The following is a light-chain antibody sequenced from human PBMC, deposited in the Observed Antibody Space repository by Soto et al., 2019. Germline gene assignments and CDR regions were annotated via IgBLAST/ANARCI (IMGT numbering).Light chain of an antibody. Sequence: PGERVTLSCRASQSVSSSYLTWYQQKPGQAPRLLIYGASTRATGIPARFSGSGSGTDFTLNISSLQPEDFAVYYCQQDYNLPQTFGQGTKVEIK. V-gene: IGKV3D-7*01. J-gene: IGKJ1*01. CDR2: GAS. CDR3: QQDYNLPQT. CDR1: QSVSSSY.